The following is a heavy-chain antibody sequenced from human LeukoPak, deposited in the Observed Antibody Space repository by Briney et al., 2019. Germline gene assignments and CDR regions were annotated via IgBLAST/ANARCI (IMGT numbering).Heavy chain of an antibody. CDR2: IYYSGST. J-gene: IGHJ6*03. CDR1: GVSISSGSNY. CDR3: ARVGGIENYYYYYMDV. V-gene: IGHV4-39*07. Sequence: SETLSLACSVSGVSISSGSNYWGWIRQPPGKGLEWIGSIYYSGSTYYNPSLKSRVTISVDTSKNQFSLKLSSVTAADTAVYYCARVGGIENYYYYYMDVWGKGTTVTVSS.